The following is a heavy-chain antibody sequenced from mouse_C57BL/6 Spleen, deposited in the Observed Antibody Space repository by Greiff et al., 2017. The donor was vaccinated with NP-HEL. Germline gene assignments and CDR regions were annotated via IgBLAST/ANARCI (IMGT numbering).Heavy chain of an antibody. CDR2: ISDGGSYT. D-gene: IGHD1-1*01. V-gene: IGHV5-4*03. J-gene: IGHJ2*01. CDR1: GFTFSSYA. Sequence: EVKLVESGGGLVKPGGSLKLSCAASGFTFSSYAMSWVRQTPEKRLEWVATISDGGSYTYYPDNVKGRFTISRDNAKNNLYLQMSHLKSEDTAMYYCASYGPDYFDYWGQGTTLTVSS. CDR3: ASYGPDYFDY.